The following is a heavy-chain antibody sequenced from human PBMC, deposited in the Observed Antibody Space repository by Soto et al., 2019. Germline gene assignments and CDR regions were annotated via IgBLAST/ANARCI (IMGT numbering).Heavy chain of an antibody. V-gene: IGHV4-30-2*01. Sequence: PSETLSLTCAVSGGSISSGGYSWSWIRQPPGKGLEWIGYIYHSGGTYYNPPLKSRVTISVDRSKNQFSLKLSSVTAADTAVYYCASSLDYYDSSGLFDYWGQGTLVTVSS. CDR2: IYHSGGT. J-gene: IGHJ4*02. CDR1: GGSISSGGYS. D-gene: IGHD3-22*01. CDR3: ASSLDYYDSSGLFDY.